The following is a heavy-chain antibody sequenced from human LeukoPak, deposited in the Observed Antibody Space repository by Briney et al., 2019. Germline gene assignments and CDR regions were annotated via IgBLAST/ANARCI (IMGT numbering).Heavy chain of an antibody. D-gene: IGHD3-22*01. V-gene: IGHV1-2*02. J-gene: IGHJ4*02. CDR1: GYTFTGYY. Sequence: ASVKVSCKASGYTFTGYYMHWVRQAPGQGLEWMGWINPNSGGTNYAQKFQGRVTMTRDTSTSTVYMELSSLRSEDTAVYYCARANSSGYWGCIYWGQGTLVTVSS. CDR3: ARANSSGYWGCIY. CDR2: INPNSGGT.